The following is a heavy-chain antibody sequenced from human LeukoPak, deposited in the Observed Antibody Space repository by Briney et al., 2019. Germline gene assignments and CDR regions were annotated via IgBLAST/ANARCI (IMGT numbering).Heavy chain of an antibody. CDR1: GYTFTGYY. V-gene: IGHV1-2*02. CDR3: ARDRYYYDSSGSIDP. D-gene: IGHD3-22*01. Sequence: GASVKVSCKASGYTFTGYYMHWVRQAPGQGLEWMGWINPNSGGTNYAQKFQGRVTMTRDTSISTAYMELSRLRSDDTAVYYCARDRYYYDSSGSIDPWGQGTLVTVSS. CDR2: INPNSGGT. J-gene: IGHJ5*02.